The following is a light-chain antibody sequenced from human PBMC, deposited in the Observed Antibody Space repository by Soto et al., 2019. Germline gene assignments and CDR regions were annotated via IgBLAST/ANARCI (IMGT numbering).Light chain of an antibody. Sequence: QSALTQPASVSGSPGQSITISCTGTSSDVGGYNYVSWYQQHPGKAPKLMSYDVSNRPSGVSNRFSGSKSGNTASLTISGLQAEDEADYYCSSYTSSAYVVFGGGTKRTVL. CDR3: SSYTSSAYVV. CDR2: DVS. V-gene: IGLV2-14*01. J-gene: IGLJ2*01. CDR1: SSDVGGYNY.